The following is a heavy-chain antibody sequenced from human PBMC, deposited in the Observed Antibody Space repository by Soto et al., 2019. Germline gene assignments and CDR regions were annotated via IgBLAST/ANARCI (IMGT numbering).Heavy chain of an antibody. V-gene: IGHV6-1*01. CDR1: GDSVSSNNAA. D-gene: IGHD3-10*01. J-gene: IGHJ6*02. CDR3: ARGSGSRFYGWDV. Sequence: SQTLSLTCAISGDSVSSNNAAWNWIRQSPSRGLEWLGRTYYRSKWYNDYAVSVKSRITINPDTSKNNFSLQLNFVTPEDTAVYYCARGSGSRFYGWDVWGQGTTVTVSS. CDR2: TYYRSKWYN.